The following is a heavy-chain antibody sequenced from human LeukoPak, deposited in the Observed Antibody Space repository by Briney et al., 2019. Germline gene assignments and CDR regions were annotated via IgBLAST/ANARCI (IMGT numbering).Heavy chain of an antibody. D-gene: IGHD3-22*01. Sequence: GGSLRLSCAASGFTFSSYEMNWVRQAPGKGLEWVSYISSSGSTIYYADSVKGRFTISRDNSKNTLYLQMNSLRAEDTAVYYCALYYYDSSGYPYFDYWGQGTLVTVSS. CDR3: ALYYYDSSGYPYFDY. J-gene: IGHJ4*02. CDR1: GFTFSSYE. CDR2: ISSSGSTI. V-gene: IGHV3-48*03.